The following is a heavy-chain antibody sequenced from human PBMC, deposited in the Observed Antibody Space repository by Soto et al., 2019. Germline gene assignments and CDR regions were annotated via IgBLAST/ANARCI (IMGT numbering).Heavy chain of an antibody. CDR3: AKTVGATKLEDY. D-gene: IGHD1-26*01. CDR2: ISNSDDVG. Sequence: EVQLLESGGGLIHRGGSLRLSCSASGFSFNNHVMNWVRQAPGKGLEWVSSISNSDDVGFYADSVRGRFSVSRDISANTLYLEMNYLRVEDTATYYCAKTVGATKLEDYWGQGTLVTVSS. V-gene: IGHV3-23*01. J-gene: IGHJ4*02. CDR1: GFSFNNHV.